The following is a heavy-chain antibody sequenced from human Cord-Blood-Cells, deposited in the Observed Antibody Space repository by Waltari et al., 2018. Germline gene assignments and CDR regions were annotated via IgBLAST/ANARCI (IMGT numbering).Heavy chain of an antibody. J-gene: IGHJ4*02. CDR2: INPNSGNT. CDR3: ARFPTVAGKALDY. Sequence: QVQLVQSGAEVTKPGASVKVSCKASGYTFTSYDINWVRQATGQGLEWMGWINPNSGNTGYAQKFQGRVTMTRNTSISTAYMELSSLRSEDTAVYYCARFPTVAGKALDYWGQGTLVTVSS. D-gene: IGHD6-19*01. CDR1: GYTFTSYD. V-gene: IGHV1-8*01.